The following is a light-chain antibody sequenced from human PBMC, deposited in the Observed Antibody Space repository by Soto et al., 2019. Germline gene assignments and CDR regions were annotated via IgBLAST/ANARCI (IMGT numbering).Light chain of an antibody. J-gene: IGLJ1*01. CDR2: XXN. Sequence: QSALTQPPSASGSPGQSVTISCTGTSSDVGGYNYVSWYQQHPGKVPNLMVXXXNKRXSXXXXXXXGSKSGNTASLTVSGLQAEDEADYYCTSYAGGNNVFGTGTKLTVL. CDR3: TSYAGGNNV. V-gene: IGLV2-8*01. CDR1: SSDVGGYNY.